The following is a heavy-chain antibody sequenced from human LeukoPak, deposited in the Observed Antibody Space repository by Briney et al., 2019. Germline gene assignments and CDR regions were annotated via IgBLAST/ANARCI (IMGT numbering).Heavy chain of an antibody. CDR2: ISYDGSNK. V-gene: IGHV3-30-3*01. J-gene: IGHJ1*01. CDR1: GFSLSSYG. D-gene: IGHD6-6*01. Sequence: PGGSLRLSCAASGFSLSSYGMHWVRQAPGKGLEWVALISYDGSNKYYADSVRGRFTISRDNSKNTLYLQMNSLRADDTAVYYCARLLLGTSSRGFQHWGQGTLVTVSS. CDR3: ARLLLGTSSRGFQH.